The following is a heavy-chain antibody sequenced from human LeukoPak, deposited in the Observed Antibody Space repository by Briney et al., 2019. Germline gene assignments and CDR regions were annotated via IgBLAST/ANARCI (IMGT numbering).Heavy chain of an antibody. CDR3: ARVGITGTTFGWFDP. CDR2: INPNSGGT. D-gene: IGHD1-20*01. V-gene: IGHV1-2*02. J-gene: IGHJ5*02. CDR1: GYTFTGYS. Sequence: ASVKVSCKASGYTFTGYSMHWVRQAPGQGLEWMGWINPNSGGTNYAQKFQGRVTMTRDTSVSTAYMELSSLRSEDTAVYYCARVGITGTTFGWFDPWGQGTLVTVSS.